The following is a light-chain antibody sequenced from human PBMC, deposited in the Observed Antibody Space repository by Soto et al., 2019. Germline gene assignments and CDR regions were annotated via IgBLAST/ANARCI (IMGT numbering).Light chain of an antibody. J-gene: IGKJ3*01. CDR3: QQYDDVPPT. Sequence: DLRMTQSPSSLSASVGDRVTITCQASQDISNYLNWYQQKPGKAPELLIYDASNLETGVPSRFIGSGSGTDFTFTISSLQPEDFATYYCQQYDDVPPTFGPGTKVDF. V-gene: IGKV1-33*01. CDR2: DAS. CDR1: QDISNY.